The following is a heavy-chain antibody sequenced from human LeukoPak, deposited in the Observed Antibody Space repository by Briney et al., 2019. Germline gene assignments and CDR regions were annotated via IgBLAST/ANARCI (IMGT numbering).Heavy chain of an antibody. Sequence: PGESLKISCWGSGYSFTNYWIGWVRRMPGKGLEWMGINSPGDSDIRYGPSFQGQVTISVDKSINTAYLQWSSLKASDTAMYYCARRPYYDSTGLHYFDYWGQGTLVTVSS. CDR3: ARRPYYDSTGLHYFDY. V-gene: IGHV5-51*01. CDR2: NSPGDSDI. D-gene: IGHD3-22*01. J-gene: IGHJ4*02. CDR1: GYSFTNYW.